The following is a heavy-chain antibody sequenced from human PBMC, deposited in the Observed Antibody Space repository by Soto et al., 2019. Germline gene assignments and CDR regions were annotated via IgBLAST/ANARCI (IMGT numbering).Heavy chain of an antibody. CDR1: GDSMSISNW. CDR3: ARSEATALDF. Sequence: SETLSLTCTVSGDSMSISNWWNWVRQPPGKGLEWIGEAHHSGRTNYNPSLKSRVTISVDRSQNLFSLQLTSVTAADTAVYFCARSEATALDFWGQGILATVSS. CDR2: AHHSGRT. J-gene: IGHJ4*02. V-gene: IGHV4-4*02.